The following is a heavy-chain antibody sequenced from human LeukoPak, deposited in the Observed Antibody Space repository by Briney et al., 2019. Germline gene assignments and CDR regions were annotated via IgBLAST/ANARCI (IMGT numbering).Heavy chain of an antibody. CDR2: IIPILGIA. D-gene: IGHD1-26*01. V-gene: IGHV1-69*04. CDR1: GGTFSSYA. J-gene: IGHJ4*02. CDR3: ARDGVVGATRPFDY. Sequence: ASVKVSCKGSGGTFSSYAISWVRQAPGQGLEWMGRIIPILGIANYAQKFQGRVTITADKSTSTAYMELSSLRSEDTAVYYCARDGVVGATRPFDYWGQGTLVTVSS.